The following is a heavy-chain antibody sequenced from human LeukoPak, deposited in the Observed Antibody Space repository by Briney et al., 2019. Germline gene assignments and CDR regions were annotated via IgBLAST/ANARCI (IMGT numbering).Heavy chain of an antibody. CDR2: ISSSSSYI. V-gene: IGHV3-21*01. CDR1: GFTFSSYS. CDR3: ARADLGHYFDY. D-gene: IGHD7-27*01. J-gene: IGHJ4*02. Sequence: GGSLRLSCAASGFTFSSYSMNWIRQAPGKGLEWVSSISSSSSYIYYADSVKGRFTISRDNAKNSLYLQMNSLRAEDTAVYYCARADLGHYFDYWGQGTLVTVSS.